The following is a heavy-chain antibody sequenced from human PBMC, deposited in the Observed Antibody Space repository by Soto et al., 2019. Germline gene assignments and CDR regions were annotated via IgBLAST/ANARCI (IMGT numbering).Heavy chain of an antibody. Sequence: EVQLVESGGGLVQPGGSLRLSCAASGFTFSTYWMNWVRQAPGKGLVWVSRINSDGSSTTYADSVKGRFTISRDNAKNTLYLQMNSLRAEDTAVYYCAREGRLAVVMDVWGKGTTVTVSS. CDR1: GFTFSTYW. J-gene: IGHJ6*03. V-gene: IGHV3-74*01. CDR3: AREGRLAVVMDV. CDR2: INSDGSST. D-gene: IGHD6-19*01.